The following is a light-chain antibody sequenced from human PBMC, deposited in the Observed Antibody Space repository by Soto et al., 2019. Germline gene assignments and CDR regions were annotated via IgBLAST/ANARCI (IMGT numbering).Light chain of an antibody. CDR1: QSLSNK. CDR3: QQYDNWPLT. V-gene: IGKV3-15*01. J-gene: IGKJ4*01. CDR2: GAS. Sequence: EIVMTQSPATLSLSPGERASLSFRASQSLSNKLAWYQQKPGQAPRLLIYGASTRATDIPVRFSAGGSGTEFTLTISSLQSEDFAVYYCQQYDNWPLTFGGGTKVDIK.